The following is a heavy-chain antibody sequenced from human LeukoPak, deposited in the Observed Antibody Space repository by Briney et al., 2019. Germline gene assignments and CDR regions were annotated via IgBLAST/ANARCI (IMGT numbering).Heavy chain of an antibody. Sequence: GASLRLSCAAAGFTFSSYWMHWVRQAPGKGLVWVSRMNRDGSSTSYADSVKGRFTISRDNAKNTLYLQMNSLRAEDTAVYYCARVKDYYDSSGYYLYWGQGTLVTVSS. CDR3: ARVKDYYDSSGYYLY. CDR2: MNRDGSST. J-gene: IGHJ4*02. D-gene: IGHD3-22*01. CDR1: GFTFSSYW. V-gene: IGHV3-74*01.